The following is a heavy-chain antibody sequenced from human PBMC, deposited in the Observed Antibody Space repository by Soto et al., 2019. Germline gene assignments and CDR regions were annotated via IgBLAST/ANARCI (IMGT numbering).Heavy chain of an antibody. CDR2: IIPIFGTA. Sequence: SVKVSCKASGGTFSSYAISWVRQAPGQVLEWMGGIIPIFGTANYAQKFQGRVTITADESTSTAYMELSSLRAEDTAVYYCASMGWGYYDSSGYYYDGLDIWGQGTMVTVSS. V-gene: IGHV1-69*13. J-gene: IGHJ3*02. CDR3: ASMGWGYYDSSGYYYDGLDI. D-gene: IGHD3-22*01. CDR1: GGTFSSYA.